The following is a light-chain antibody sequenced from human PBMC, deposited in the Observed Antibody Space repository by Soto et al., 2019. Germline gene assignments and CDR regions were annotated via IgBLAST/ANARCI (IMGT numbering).Light chain of an antibody. CDR2: AAS. V-gene: IGKV1D-12*01. CDR1: QVISSW. CDR3: QKANTFPYT. Sequence: DIQMTQSPSSVSASVGGRVTITCRASQVISSWLAWYQQKPGKAPKLLIYAASRLQSGVPPRFSGSGSGTDFTLTISSLKPEDFATYYCQKANTFPYTFGQGTKLEIK. J-gene: IGKJ2*01.